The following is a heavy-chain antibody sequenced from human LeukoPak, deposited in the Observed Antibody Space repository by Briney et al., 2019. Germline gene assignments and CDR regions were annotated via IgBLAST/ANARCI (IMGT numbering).Heavy chain of an antibody. Sequence: PGRSLRLSCAASGFTFSSYAMHWVRQAPGKGLEWVAVISYDGSDKYYADSVKGRFTISRDNSKNTLYLQMNSLRAEDTAVYYCARGDIVVVPYYFDYRGQGTLVTVSS. CDR3: ARGDIVVVPYYFDY. J-gene: IGHJ4*02. D-gene: IGHD2-2*01. V-gene: IGHV3-30*04. CDR1: GFTFSSYA. CDR2: ISYDGSDK.